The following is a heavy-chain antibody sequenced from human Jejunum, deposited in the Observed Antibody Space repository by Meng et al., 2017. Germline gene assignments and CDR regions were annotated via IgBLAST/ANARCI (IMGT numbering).Heavy chain of an antibody. J-gene: IGHJ4*02. D-gene: IGHD2-21*01. CDR2: VFHSGTP. Sequence: QVQLQASGPGLVKPSGTLSLTCAVSGGSITSTKWWSWVRQTPGKGLEWIGEVFHSGTPNYNPSLMSRLTMSVDKSKNQFSLNLTSVTAADTAVYYCASRPVGIRTYYFDCWGQGTLVTVFS. CDR3: ASRPVGIRTYYFDC. CDR1: GGSITSTKW. V-gene: IGHV4-4*02.